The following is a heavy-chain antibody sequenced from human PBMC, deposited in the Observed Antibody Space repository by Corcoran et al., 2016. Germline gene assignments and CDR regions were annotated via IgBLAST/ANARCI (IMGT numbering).Heavy chain of an antibody. Sequence: QVQLVQSGAEVKKPGSSVKVSCKASGGTFSSYAISWVRQAPGQGLEWMGGIIPIFGTANYAQKFQGRVTITADKSTSTAYMELSSLRSEDTAVYYWAREGTYGDYIPRTGFDWGQGTLVTVSS. CDR2: IIPIFGTA. CDR3: AREGTYGDYIPRTGFD. CDR1: GGTFSSYA. J-gene: IGHJ4*02. V-gene: IGHV1-69*06. D-gene: IGHD4-17*01.